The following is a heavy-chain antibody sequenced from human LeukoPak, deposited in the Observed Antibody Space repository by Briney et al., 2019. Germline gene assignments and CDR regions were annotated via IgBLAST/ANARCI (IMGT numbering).Heavy chain of an antibody. CDR2: ISGSGGST. CDR1: GFTFSSYS. Sequence: PGGSLRLSCAASGFTFSSYSMNWVRQAPGKGLEWVSAISGSGGSTYYADSVKGRFTISRDNSKNTLYLQMNSLRAEDTAVYYCARTRGYSYGPTPYYFDYWGQGTLVTVSS. CDR3: ARTRGYSYGPTPYYFDY. D-gene: IGHD5-18*01. V-gene: IGHV3-23*01. J-gene: IGHJ4*02.